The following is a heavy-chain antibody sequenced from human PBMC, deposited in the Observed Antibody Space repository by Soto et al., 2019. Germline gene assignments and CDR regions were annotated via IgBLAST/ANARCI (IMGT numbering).Heavy chain of an antibody. J-gene: IGHJ6*02. CDR2: IYYSGST. V-gene: IGHV4-30-4*01. CDR3: ARVQDGSEYYGRDV. CDR1: GGSISSGDYY. Sequence: SETLSLTCTVSGGSISSGDYYWSWIRQPPGKGLEWIGYIYYSGSTYYNPSLKSRVTISVDTSKNQFSLKLSSVTAADTAVYYCARVQDGSEYYGRDVWGQGTTVTVS. D-gene: IGHD3-10*01.